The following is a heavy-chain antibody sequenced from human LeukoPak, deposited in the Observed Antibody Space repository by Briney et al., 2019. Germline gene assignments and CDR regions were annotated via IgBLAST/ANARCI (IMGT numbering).Heavy chain of an antibody. J-gene: IGHJ5*02. CDR2: IYTSGST. D-gene: IGHD4-23*01. CDR3: ARNYGGNSRWFDP. Sequence: PSETLSLTCTVSGGSISSYYWSWIRQPPGKGLEWIGYIYTSGSTNYNPSLKSRVTISVDTPKNQFSLKLSSVTAADTAVYYCARNYGGNSRWFDPWGQGTLVTVSS. V-gene: IGHV4-4*09. CDR1: GGSISSYY.